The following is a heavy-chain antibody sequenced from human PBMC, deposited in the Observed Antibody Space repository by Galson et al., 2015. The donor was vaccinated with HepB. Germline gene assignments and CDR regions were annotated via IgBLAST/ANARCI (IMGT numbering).Heavy chain of an antibody. CDR1: GYSFTSYW. CDR3: ARLAYYYDSSGYYEDP. Sequence: QSGAEVKKPGESLKISCKGSGYSFTSYWIGWVRQMPGKGLEWMGIIYPGDSDTRYSPSFQGQVTISADKSISTAYLQWSSLKASDTAMYYCARLAYYYDSSGYYEDPWGQGTLVTVSS. D-gene: IGHD3-22*01. CDR2: IYPGDSDT. J-gene: IGHJ5*02. V-gene: IGHV5-51*01.